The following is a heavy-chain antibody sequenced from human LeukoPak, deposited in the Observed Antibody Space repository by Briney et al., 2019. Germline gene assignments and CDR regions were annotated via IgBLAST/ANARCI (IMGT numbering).Heavy chain of an antibody. CDR1: GGSFSGYY. V-gene: IGHV4-34*01. CDR2: INHSGST. CDR3: ARGGQVLRFLEWLPRPPYYMDV. Sequence: SETLSLTCAVYGGSFSGYYWSWIRQPPGKGLEGIGEINHSGSTNYNPSLKSRVTISVDTSKNQFSLKLSSVTAADTAVYYCARGGQVLRFLEWLPRPPYYMDVWGKGTTVTVSS. J-gene: IGHJ6*03. D-gene: IGHD3-3*01.